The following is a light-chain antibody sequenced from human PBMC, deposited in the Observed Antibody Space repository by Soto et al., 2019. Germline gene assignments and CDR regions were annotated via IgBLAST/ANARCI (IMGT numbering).Light chain of an antibody. Sequence: EIVLTQSPGTLSLSAGERAPLSCRARQSVSSSYLAWYQQKPGQAPRLLIYGASSRATGVPDRFSGSGSGTDFTLTISRLEPEDFAVYYCQQYGSSPPTTFGQGTKVDIK. CDR2: GAS. J-gene: IGKJ1*01. CDR3: QQYGSSPPTT. V-gene: IGKV3-20*01. CDR1: QSVSSSY.